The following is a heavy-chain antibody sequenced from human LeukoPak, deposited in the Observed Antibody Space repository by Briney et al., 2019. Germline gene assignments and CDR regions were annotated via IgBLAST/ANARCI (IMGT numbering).Heavy chain of an antibody. J-gene: IGHJ4*02. CDR3: ARDGRLMQNYYFDY. Sequence: SETLSLTCTVSGFSISNGYCWGWVRPAPEKGLGWRGIIYHSGTTYYNPSFKSRVTISVDRSKDQFSLKLTSLTATDTAVYYCARDGRLMQNYYFDYWGPGTLVTVSS. CDR2: IYHSGTT. V-gene: IGHV4-38-2*02. CDR1: GFSISNGYC. D-gene: IGHD2-21*02.